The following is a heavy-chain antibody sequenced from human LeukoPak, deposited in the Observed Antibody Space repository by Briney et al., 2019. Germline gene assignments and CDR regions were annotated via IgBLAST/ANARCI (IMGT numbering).Heavy chain of an antibody. CDR2: ISYDGSNK. J-gene: IGHJ3*02. Sequence: GGSLRLSCAASGFTFSSYAMHWVRQAPGKGLEWVAVISYDGSNKYYADSVKGRFTISRDNSKNTLYLQMNSLRAEDTAVYYCAREYHYDTSGHPYAFDIWGQGTMVTVSS. CDR3: AREYHYDTSGHPYAFDI. CDR1: GFTFSSYA. V-gene: IGHV3-30-3*01. D-gene: IGHD3-22*01.